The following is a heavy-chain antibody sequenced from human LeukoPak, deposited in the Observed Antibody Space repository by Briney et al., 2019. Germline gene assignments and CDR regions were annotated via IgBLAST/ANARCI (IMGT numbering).Heavy chain of an antibody. D-gene: IGHD5-24*01. CDR1: GFILNDHY. CDR2: TRNKANSFTT. Sequence: PGGSLRLSCAASGFILNDHYMDWVRQAPGKGLGWVGRTRNKANSFTTEYAASVRGRFTISRDDSKHLLYLQMNSLKAEDTAVYYCARGDDYNRRSFDYWGQGTLVTVSS. CDR3: ARGDDYNRRSFDY. V-gene: IGHV3-72*01. J-gene: IGHJ4*02.